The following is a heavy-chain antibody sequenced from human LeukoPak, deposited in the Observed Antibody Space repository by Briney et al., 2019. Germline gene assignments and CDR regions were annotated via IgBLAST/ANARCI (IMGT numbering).Heavy chain of an antibody. D-gene: IGHD5-24*01. CDR2: TYYRSKWYN. CDR3: ARDRTDGYNIGDAFDI. Sequence: SQTLSLTCAISGDSVSSNSAAWNWIRQSPSRGLEWLGRTYYRSKWYNDYAVTVKSRITINPDTSKNQFSLQLNSVTPEDTAVYYCARDRTDGYNIGDAFDIWGQGTMVTVSS. CDR1: GDSVSSNSAA. V-gene: IGHV6-1*01. J-gene: IGHJ3*02.